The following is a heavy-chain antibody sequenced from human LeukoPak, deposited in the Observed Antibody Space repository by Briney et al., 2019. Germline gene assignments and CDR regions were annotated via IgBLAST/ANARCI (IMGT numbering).Heavy chain of an antibody. Sequence: PGGSLRLSCAASGFTFSSYGMHLVRQAPGKGLEWVAVIWYDGSNKYYADSVKGRFTISRDNSKNTLYLQMNSLRAEDTAVYYCARDTFFTRIVGASQAFDYWGQGTLVTVSS. CDR2: IWYDGSNK. CDR3: ARDTFFTRIVGASQAFDY. D-gene: IGHD1-26*01. CDR1: GFTFSSYG. J-gene: IGHJ4*02. V-gene: IGHV3-33*01.